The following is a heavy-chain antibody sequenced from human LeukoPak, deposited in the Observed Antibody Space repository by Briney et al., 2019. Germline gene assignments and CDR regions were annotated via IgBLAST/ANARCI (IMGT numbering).Heavy chain of an antibody. D-gene: IGHD6-13*01. CDR2: IYHSGST. CDR1: GGSISSGGYY. Sequence: PSQTLSLTCTVSGGSISSGGYYWSWIRQPPGKGLGWIGYIYHSGSTYYNPSLKSRVTISVDRSKNQFSLKLSSVTAADTAVYYCARVGIAAAGPTGVRPARVFDYWGQGTLVTVSS. J-gene: IGHJ4*02. CDR3: ARVGIAAAGPTGVRPARVFDY. V-gene: IGHV4-30-2*01.